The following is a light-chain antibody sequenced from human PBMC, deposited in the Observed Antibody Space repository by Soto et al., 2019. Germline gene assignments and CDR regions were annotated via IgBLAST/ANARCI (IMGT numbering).Light chain of an antibody. V-gene: IGLV2-23*02. CDR3: SAYAGDSTLV. CDR2: EVT. J-gene: IGLJ2*01. Sequence: QSALTQPASVSGSPGQSITISCTGTSSDVGSYNLVSWYQQHPDKAPKLMIYEVTKRPSGVSNRFSGSKSGNTASLTISGLQAEDEDDYYCSAYAGDSTLVFGGGTKLTVL. CDR1: SSDVGSYNL.